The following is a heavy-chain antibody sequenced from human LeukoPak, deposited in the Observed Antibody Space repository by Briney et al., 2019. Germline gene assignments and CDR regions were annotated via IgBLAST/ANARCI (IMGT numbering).Heavy chain of an antibody. CDR3: ARTRYYYNSRSYGAPYYFDY. V-gene: IGHV4-39*01. Sequence: SETLSLTCAVSGGSISSNSYYWGWIRQPPGKGLEWIGSIYYSGSTYYNPSLKSRVTISVDTSKNQFSLKLSSVTAADTAVYYCARTRYYYNSRSYGAPYYFDYWGQGALVTVSS. CDR1: GGSISSNSYY. J-gene: IGHJ4*02. CDR2: IYYSGST. D-gene: IGHD3-10*01.